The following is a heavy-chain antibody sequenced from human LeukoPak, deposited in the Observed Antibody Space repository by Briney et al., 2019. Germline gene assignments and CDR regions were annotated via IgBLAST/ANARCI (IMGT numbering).Heavy chain of an antibody. CDR3: ARDLGYCSGGSCYDLFDY. J-gene: IGHJ4*02. CDR2: ILSDGSSS. CDR1: GFTFSSYS. Sequence: GGSLRLSCAASGFTFSSYSMHWVRQAPGKGLVWVSRILSDGSSSTYADSVKGRFTISRDNAKNTLYLQMNSLRGEDTAVYYCARDLGYCSGGSCYDLFDYWGQGTLVTVSS. D-gene: IGHD2-15*01. V-gene: IGHV3-74*01.